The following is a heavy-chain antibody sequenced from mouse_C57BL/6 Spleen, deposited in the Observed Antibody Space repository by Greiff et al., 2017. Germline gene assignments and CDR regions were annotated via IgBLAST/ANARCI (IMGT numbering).Heavy chain of an antibody. Sequence: EAGGGLVQPKGSLKLSCAASGFSFNTYAMNWVRQAPGKGLEWVARIRSKSNNYATYYADSVKDRFTISRDDSESMLYLQMNNLKTEDTAMYYCVRDLGDYWGQGTSVTVSS. V-gene: IGHV10-1*01. J-gene: IGHJ4*01. CDR2: IRSKSNNYAT. CDR1: GFSFNTYA. CDR3: VRDLGDY.